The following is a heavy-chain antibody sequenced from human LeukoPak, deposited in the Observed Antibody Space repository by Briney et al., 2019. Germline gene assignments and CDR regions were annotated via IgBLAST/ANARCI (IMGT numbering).Heavy chain of an antibody. J-gene: IGHJ6*02. CDR2: IYYSGST. CDR3: ARDRRSDFWSGYYTGGYYYYGMDV. Sequence: SETLSLTCIVSGGSISNYYWSWIRQHPGKGLEWIGYIYYSGSTYYNPSLKSRVTISVDTSKNQFSLKLSSVTAADTAVYYCARDRRSDFWSGYYTGGYYYYGMDVWGQGTTVTVSS. CDR1: GGSISNYY. V-gene: IGHV4-31*03. D-gene: IGHD3-3*01.